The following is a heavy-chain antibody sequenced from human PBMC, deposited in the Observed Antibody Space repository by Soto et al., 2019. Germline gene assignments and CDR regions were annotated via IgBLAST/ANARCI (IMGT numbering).Heavy chain of an antibody. J-gene: IGHJ4*02. V-gene: IGHV3-23*01. CDR1: GFTFSSYA. CDR3: AKDRTKQQLVVVLDY. Sequence: GGSLRLSCAASGFTFSSYAMSWVRQAPGKGLEWVSAISGSGGSTYYADSVKGRFTISSDNSKNTLYLQMNSLRAEDTAVYYCAKDRTKQQLVVVLDYWGQGTLVTVSS. CDR2: ISGSGGST. D-gene: IGHD6-13*01.